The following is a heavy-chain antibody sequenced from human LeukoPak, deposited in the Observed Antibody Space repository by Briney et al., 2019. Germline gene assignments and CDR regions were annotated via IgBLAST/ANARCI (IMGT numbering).Heavy chain of an antibody. CDR3: ARHSSPPYCSGGSCYPYYFDY. Sequence: SVKVSCKASGGTFISYAISWVRQAPGQGLEWMGGIIPIFGTANYAQKFQGRVTITADKSTSTAYMELSSLRSEDTAVYYCARHSSPPYCSGGSCYPYYFDYWGQGTLVTVSS. CDR1: GGTFISYA. V-gene: IGHV1-69*06. J-gene: IGHJ4*02. D-gene: IGHD2-15*01. CDR2: IIPIFGTA.